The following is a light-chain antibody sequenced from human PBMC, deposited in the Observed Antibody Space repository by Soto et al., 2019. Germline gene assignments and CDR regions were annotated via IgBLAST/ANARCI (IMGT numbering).Light chain of an antibody. CDR1: SSNIGAHYD. CDR2: GNS. CDR3: QSYDNSLSVYV. J-gene: IGLJ1*01. Sequence: QSVLTQPPSVSGAPGQRVTIPCTGSSSNIGAHYDVHWYQQLPGTAPKLLIYGNSNRPSGVPDRFSGSKSGTSASLAITGLQAEDEADYYCQSYDNSLSVYVFGTGTKVT. V-gene: IGLV1-40*01.